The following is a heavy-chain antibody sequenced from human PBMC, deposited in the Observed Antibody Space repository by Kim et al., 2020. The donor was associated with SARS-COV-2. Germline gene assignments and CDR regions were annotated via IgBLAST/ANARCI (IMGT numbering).Heavy chain of an antibody. CDR3: AISSSWYDNWFDP. CDR2: IIPIFGTA. D-gene: IGHD6-13*01. J-gene: IGHJ5*02. V-gene: IGHV1-69*13. CDR1: GGTFSSYA. Sequence: SVKVSCKASGGTFSSYAISWVRQAPGQGLEWMGGIIPIFGTANYAQKFQGRVTITADESTSTAYMELSSLRSEDTAVYYCAISSSWYDNWFDPWGQGTLVTVSS.